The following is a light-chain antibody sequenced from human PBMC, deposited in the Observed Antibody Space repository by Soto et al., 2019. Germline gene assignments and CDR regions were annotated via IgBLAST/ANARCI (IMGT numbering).Light chain of an antibody. V-gene: IGLV2-11*01. CDR2: DVT. J-gene: IGLJ2*01. CDR1: SSDVGGYNY. Sequence: QSVLTQPRSVSGSPGQSVTISCTGTSSDVGGYNYVSWYQQHPGKAPKVMIYDVTKRPSGVPDRFSGSKSGNTASLTISGLQAEDEADYYCCSYVGSDTLLFGGGTKLTVL. CDR3: CSYVGSDTLL.